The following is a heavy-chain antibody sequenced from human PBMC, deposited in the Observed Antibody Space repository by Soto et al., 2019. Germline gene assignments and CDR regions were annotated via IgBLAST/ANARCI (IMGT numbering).Heavy chain of an antibody. CDR3: ARDSQYSTSWQRFDS. CDR1: GYTFTNYA. V-gene: IGHV1-18*01. D-gene: IGHD6-13*01. J-gene: IGHJ4*02. CDR2: VNTYNGNP. Sequence: QVQLVQSGVDVKKPGASVKVSCKASGYTFTNYAISWVRQAPGRGLEWMGWVNTYNGNPNYAQIFQGRITMTTDTSTGTAYMELMSLKSDDSAVYYCARDSQYSTSWQRFDSRGQGNLVNVSS.